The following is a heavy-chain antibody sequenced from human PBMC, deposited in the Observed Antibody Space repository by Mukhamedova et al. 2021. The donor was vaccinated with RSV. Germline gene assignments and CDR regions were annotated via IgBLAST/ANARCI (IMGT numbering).Heavy chain of an antibody. Sequence: GRQAPAKGLEWVSSISSSSSYIYYADSVKGRFTISRDNAKNSLYLQMNSLRAEDTAVYYCARGATEQDLDYWGQGTLVTVSS. CDR2: ISSSSSYI. D-gene: IGHD1-26*01. J-gene: IGHJ4*02. CDR3: ARGATEQDLDY. V-gene: IGHV3-21*01.